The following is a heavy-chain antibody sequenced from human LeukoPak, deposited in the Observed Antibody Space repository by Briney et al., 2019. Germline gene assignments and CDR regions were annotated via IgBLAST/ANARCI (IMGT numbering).Heavy chain of an antibody. CDR2: IRYDGSNK. J-gene: IGHJ4*02. V-gene: IGHV3-30*02. CDR1: GFTFSSYG. CDR3: ARSYGDYVFGFDY. Sequence: GGSLRLSCAASGFTFSSYGMHWVRQAPGKGLEWVAFIRYDGSNKYYADSVKGRFTISRDNSKNTLYLQMNSLRAEDTAVYYCARSYGDYVFGFDYWGQGTLVTVSS. D-gene: IGHD4-17*01.